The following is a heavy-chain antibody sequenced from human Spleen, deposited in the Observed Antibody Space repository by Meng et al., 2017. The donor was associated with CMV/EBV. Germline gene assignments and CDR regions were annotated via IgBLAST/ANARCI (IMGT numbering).Heavy chain of an antibody. CDR3: ARENSRARQVPWFDP. J-gene: IGHJ5*02. D-gene: IGHD6-13*01. CDR1: GYTFITYY. Sequence: SVKVSCKASGYTFITYYIHWVRQAPGQGLEWMGGIIPIFGTANYAQKFQGRVTITTDESTSTAYMELSSLRSEDTAVYYCARENSRARQVPWFDPWGQGTLVTVSS. V-gene: IGHV1-69*05. CDR2: IIPIFGTA.